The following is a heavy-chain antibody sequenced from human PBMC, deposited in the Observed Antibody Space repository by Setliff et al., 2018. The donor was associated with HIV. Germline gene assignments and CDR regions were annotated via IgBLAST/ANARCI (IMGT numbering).Heavy chain of an antibody. CDR2: IIPIFGTT. Sequence: GASVKVSCKASGGTFRSYAFSWVRQAPGQGLEWMGRIIPIFGTTNYAQKFQGRVTITADDYMSTAYMELSSLRSDDTAVYYCASCMAGHYYYYMDVWGKGTTVTVSS. CDR3: ASCMAGHYYYYMDV. D-gene: IGHD6-19*01. CDR1: GGTFRSYA. J-gene: IGHJ6*03. V-gene: IGHV1-69*13.